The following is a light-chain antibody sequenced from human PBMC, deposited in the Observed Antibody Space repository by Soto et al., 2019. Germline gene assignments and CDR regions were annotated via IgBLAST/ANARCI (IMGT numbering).Light chain of an antibody. Sequence: DIQLTQSPSFLSASVGDRVTITCRASQGISTYLAWYQQKPGKAPKLLIYAASTLQSGVPSRFSGSGSGTEFTLTLSSLQPDDFASYYCQQLNSYPWTFGQGTRVEIK. J-gene: IGKJ1*01. CDR3: QQLNSYPWT. CDR2: AAS. CDR1: QGISTY. V-gene: IGKV1-9*01.